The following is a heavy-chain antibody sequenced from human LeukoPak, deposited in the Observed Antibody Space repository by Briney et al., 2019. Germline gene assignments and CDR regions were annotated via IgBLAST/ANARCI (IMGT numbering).Heavy chain of an antibody. D-gene: IGHD6-13*01. V-gene: IGHV1-2*02. J-gene: IGHJ4*02. Sequence: ASVKVSCKASGYTFTGYYMHWVRQAPGQGLEWMGWINPNSGGANYAQKFQGRVTMTRDTSISTAYMELSRLRSDDTAVYYCARDHSGSSWSAGYWGQGTLVTVSS. CDR1: GYTFTGYY. CDR3: ARDHSGSSWSAGY. CDR2: INPNSGGA.